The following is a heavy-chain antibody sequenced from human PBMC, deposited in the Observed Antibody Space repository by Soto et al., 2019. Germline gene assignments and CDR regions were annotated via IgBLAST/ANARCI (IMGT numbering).Heavy chain of an antibody. CDR3: ARDRDASGY. V-gene: IGHV4-59*01. CDR1: GGSISNYY. D-gene: IGHD1-26*01. J-gene: IGHJ4*02. Sequence: QVQLQESGPGLVKPSETLSLTCTVSGGSISNYYWSWIRQPPGKGLELIGYTYYSGSTSYNPSLTSRVTISIDTSKEQFSLKLSSVTAADTAVYYCARDRDASGYWGRGTLVTVSS. CDR2: TYYSGST.